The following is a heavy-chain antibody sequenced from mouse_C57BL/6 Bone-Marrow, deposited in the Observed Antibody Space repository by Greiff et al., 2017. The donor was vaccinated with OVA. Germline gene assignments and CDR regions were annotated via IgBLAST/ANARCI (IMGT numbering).Heavy chain of an antibody. CDR3: ASLYYNGSSPYWYIDV. D-gene: IGHD1-1*01. CDR2: IHPNSGST. V-gene: IGHV1-64*01. Sequence: QVQLKESGAELVKPGASVKLSCKASGYTFTSYWMHWVKQRPGQGLEWIGMIHPNSGSTNYNEKFKSKATLTVDKSSSTAYMQLSSLTSEDSAVYYCASLYYNGSSPYWYIDVWGTGTTVTVSS. CDR1: GYTFTSYW. J-gene: IGHJ1*03.